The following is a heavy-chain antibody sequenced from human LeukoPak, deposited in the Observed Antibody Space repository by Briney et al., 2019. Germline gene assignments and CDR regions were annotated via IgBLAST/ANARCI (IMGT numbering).Heavy chain of an antibody. D-gene: IGHD3-9*01. Sequence: GGSLRLSCAASGFTFSSYGMSWVRQAPGKGLEWVSAISGSGGSTYYADSVKGRFTISRDNSKNTLYLQMNSLRAEDTAVYYCAKDFDYDILTGSDYWGQGTLVTVSS. J-gene: IGHJ4*02. CDR2: ISGSGGST. V-gene: IGHV3-23*01. CDR3: AKDFDYDILTGSDY. CDR1: GFTFSSYG.